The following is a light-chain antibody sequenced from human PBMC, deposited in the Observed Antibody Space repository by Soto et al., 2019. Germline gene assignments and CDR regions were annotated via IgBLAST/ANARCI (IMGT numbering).Light chain of an antibody. CDR3: QQYSYFAT. V-gene: IGKV1-5*03. Sequence: DIQMTQSPSTLSASVGDRVTITCRASQSISSWLTWYQQKAGQAPKLLIYKASIVESGVPSRFSGGGSAAEVTLPIRSLQPDDSATYYCQQYSYFATFGQGTRVEVK. CDR2: KAS. J-gene: IGKJ1*01. CDR1: QSISSW.